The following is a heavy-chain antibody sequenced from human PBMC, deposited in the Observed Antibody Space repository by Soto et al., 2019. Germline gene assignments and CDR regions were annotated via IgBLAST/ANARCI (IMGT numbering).Heavy chain of an antibody. V-gene: IGHV3-7*01. Sequence: GGSLRLSCAVSGFIFSNYWMTCVRQAPGKGLEWVATIKHQDGIEKYYVDSVKGRFTISRDNAKNSVYLQMNSLRAEDTAVYYCARDSAMVTKMGWSDTWGQGTLVTVSS. D-gene: IGHD5-18*01. CDR3: ARDSAMVTKMGWSDT. CDR2: IKHQDGIEK. J-gene: IGHJ5*02. CDR1: GFIFSNYW.